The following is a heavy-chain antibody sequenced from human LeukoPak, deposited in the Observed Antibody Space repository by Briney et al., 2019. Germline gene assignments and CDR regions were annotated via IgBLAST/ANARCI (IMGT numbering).Heavy chain of an antibody. CDR3: AIVLRYFDWSGIDI. Sequence: ASVKVSCKASGGTFSSYAISWVRQAPGQGLEWMGGIIPNFGTANYAQKFQGRVTITADKSTSTAYMELSSLRSEDTAVYYCAIVLRYFDWSGIDIWGQGTMVTVSS. CDR1: GGTFSSYA. D-gene: IGHD3-9*01. CDR2: IIPNFGTA. J-gene: IGHJ3*02. V-gene: IGHV1-69*06.